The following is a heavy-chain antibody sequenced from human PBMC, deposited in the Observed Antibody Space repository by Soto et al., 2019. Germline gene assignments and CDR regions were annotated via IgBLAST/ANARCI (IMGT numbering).Heavy chain of an antibody. Sequence: PVGSLRLSCAASGFTFSSYSMNWVRQAPGKGLEWVSSISSSSSYIYYADSVKGRFTISRDNAKNSLYLQMNSLRAEDTAVYYCARGGLQFLAYYGMDVWGQGTTVTVS. V-gene: IGHV3-21*01. D-gene: IGHD4-4*01. CDR2: ISSSSSYI. CDR3: ARGGLQFLAYYGMDV. J-gene: IGHJ6*02. CDR1: GFTFSSYS.